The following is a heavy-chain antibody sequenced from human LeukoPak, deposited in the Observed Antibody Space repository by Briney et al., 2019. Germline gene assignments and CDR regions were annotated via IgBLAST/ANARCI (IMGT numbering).Heavy chain of an antibody. J-gene: IGHJ4*02. D-gene: IGHD2-2*02. CDR2: ISGSGGST. CDR1: GFTFSSYA. Sequence: PGGSLRLSCAASGFTFSSYAMSWVRQAPGKGLEWVSAISGSGGSTYYADSVKGRFTISRDNSKNTLYPQMNSLRAEDTAVYYCANVDKKPAAIASSGWHLLPYFDYWGQGTLVTVSS. CDR3: ANVDKKPAAIASSGWHLLPYFDY. V-gene: IGHV3-23*01.